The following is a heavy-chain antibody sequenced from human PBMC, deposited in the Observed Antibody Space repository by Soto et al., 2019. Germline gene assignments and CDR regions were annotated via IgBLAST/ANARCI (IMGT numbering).Heavy chain of an antibody. V-gene: IGHV3-53*01. Sequence: GGSLRLSCAASGFTVSSNYMSWVRQAPGKGLEWVSVIYSGGSTYYADSVKGRFTISRDNSKNTLYLQMNSLRAEDTAVYYCARDFFGTAMVGYYYYGMDVWGQGTTVTVSS. CDR3: ARDFFGTAMVGYYYYGMDV. J-gene: IGHJ6*02. D-gene: IGHD5-18*01. CDR2: IYSGGST. CDR1: GFTVSSNY.